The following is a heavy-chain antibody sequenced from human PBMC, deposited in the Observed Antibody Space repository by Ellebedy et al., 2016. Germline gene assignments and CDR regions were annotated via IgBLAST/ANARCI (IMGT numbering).Heavy chain of an antibody. CDR1: DFIFGDFS. CDR2: ITPSGGTT. V-gene: IGHV3-23*01. D-gene: IGHD3-10*01. CDR3: ARGASGLDP. J-gene: IGHJ5*02. Sequence: GGSLRLXCSASDFIFGDFSMNWVRQAPGKGLEWVSAITPSGGTTYYADSVKGRFTISRDNSKNTLFLQMKRLRGDDTAVYYCARGASGLDPWGQGTLVTVSS.